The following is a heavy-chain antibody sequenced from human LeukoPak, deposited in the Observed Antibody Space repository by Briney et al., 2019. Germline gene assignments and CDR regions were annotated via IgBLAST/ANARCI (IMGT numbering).Heavy chain of an antibody. CDR1: GYTLTSYD. J-gene: IGHJ4*02. CDR3: ARRSGIAVAAVGY. Sequence: GASVKVSCKASGYTLTSYDINWVRQATGQGLEWMGWMNPNSGNTGYAQKFQGRVTMTRNTSISTAYMELSSLRSEDTAVYYCARRSGIAVAAVGYWGQGTLVTVSS. D-gene: IGHD6-19*01. CDR2: MNPNSGNT. V-gene: IGHV1-8*01.